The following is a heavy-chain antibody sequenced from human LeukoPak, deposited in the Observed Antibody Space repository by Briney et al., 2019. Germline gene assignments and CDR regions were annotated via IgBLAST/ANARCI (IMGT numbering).Heavy chain of an antibody. D-gene: IGHD2-21*02. Sequence: SGPTLVNPTQTLTLTCTFSGFSLSTSGVGVGWIRQPPGKALEWLALIYWDDDKRYSPSLKSRLTITKDTSKNQVVLTMTNMDPVDTATYYCPHSDCGGDCYSDLFDYWGQGTLVTVSS. J-gene: IGHJ4*02. CDR2: IYWDDDK. CDR1: GFSLSTSGVG. CDR3: PHSDCGGDCYSDLFDY. V-gene: IGHV2-5*02.